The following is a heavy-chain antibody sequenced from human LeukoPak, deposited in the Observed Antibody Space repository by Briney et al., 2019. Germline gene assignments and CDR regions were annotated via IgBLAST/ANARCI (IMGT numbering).Heavy chain of an antibody. CDR3: ARAAPYDSSGYYYGSLHDALDI. CDR2: INHSGST. J-gene: IGHJ3*02. D-gene: IGHD3-22*01. V-gene: IGHV4-34*01. Sequence: SETLSLTCAVYGGSFSGYYWSWIRQPPGKGLEWIGEINHSGSTNYNPSLKSRVTISVDTSKNQFSLKLSSVTAADTAVYYCARAAPYDSSGYYYGSLHDALDIWGQGTMVTVSS. CDR1: GGSFSGYY.